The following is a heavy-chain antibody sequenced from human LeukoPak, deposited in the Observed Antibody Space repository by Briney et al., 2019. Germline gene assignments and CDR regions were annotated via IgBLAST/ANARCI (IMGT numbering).Heavy chain of an antibody. CDR3: ARGDILTGHYYFDY. CDR2: IWYDGSNK. D-gene: IGHD3-9*01. CDR1: GFTFSSYG. V-gene: IGHV3-33*01. J-gene: IGHJ4*02. Sequence: GGSLRLSCAASGFTFSSYGMQGVRQAPGKGLEWVAVIWYDGSNKYYADSVKGRFTISRDNSKNTLYLQMNSLRAEDTAVCYCARGDILTGHYYFDYWGQGTLVTVSS.